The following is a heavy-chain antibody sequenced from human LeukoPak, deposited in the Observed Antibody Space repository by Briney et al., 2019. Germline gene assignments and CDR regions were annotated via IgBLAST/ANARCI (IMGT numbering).Heavy chain of an antibody. D-gene: IGHD3-22*01. CDR3: AKSGSPPLLPTQGPGY. J-gene: IGHJ4*02. CDR1: GFTVSSNS. Sequence: GGSLRLSCTVAGFTVSSNSMSWVRQAPGKGLEWVSAISGSGGSTYYADSVKGRFTISRGNSKNTLYLQMNSLRAEDTAVYYCAKSGSPPLLPTQGPGYWGQGTLVTVSS. V-gene: IGHV3-23*01. CDR2: ISGSGGST.